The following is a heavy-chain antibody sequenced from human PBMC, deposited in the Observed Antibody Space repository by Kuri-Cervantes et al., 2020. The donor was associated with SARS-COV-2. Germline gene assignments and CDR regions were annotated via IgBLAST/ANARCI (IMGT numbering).Heavy chain of an antibody. Sequence: SETLSLTCAVYGGSFSGYYWSWIRQPPGKGLEWIGEINHSGSTYYNPSLKSRVTISVDKSKNQFSLTLASVTAADTAVYYCARVKGDDFWSGRQSDAFDIWGQGTMVTVSS. D-gene: IGHD3-3*01. CDR1: GGSFSGYY. V-gene: IGHV4-34*01. CDR2: INHSGST. CDR3: ARVKGDDFWSGRQSDAFDI. J-gene: IGHJ3*02.